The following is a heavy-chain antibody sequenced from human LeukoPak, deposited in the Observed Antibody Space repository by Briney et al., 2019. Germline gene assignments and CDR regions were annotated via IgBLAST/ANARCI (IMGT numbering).Heavy chain of an antibody. D-gene: IGHD4-17*01. Sequence: PGGSLRLSCAASGFTFSRYWMSWVRQAPGKGLEWVANINQDGSEKYYVDSVKGRSTISRDNAKSSLYLQMNSLRAEDTAVYYCARDDRTTVTFDYWGQGTLVTVSS. J-gene: IGHJ4*02. CDR3: ARDDRTTVTFDY. V-gene: IGHV3-7*04. CDR1: GFTFSRYW. CDR2: INQDGSEK.